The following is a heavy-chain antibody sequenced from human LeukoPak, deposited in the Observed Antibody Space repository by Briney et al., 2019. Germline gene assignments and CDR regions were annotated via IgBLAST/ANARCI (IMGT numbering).Heavy chain of an antibody. V-gene: IGHV3-33*01. CDR3: ASDGIAVDRGIGYFDY. J-gene: IGHJ4*02. CDR1: GFTSSSYG. D-gene: IGHD6-13*01. Sequence: GGSLRPSCAASGFTSSSYGMHWVRQAPGKGLEWVAVIWYDGSNKYYADSVKGRFTISRDNSKNTLYLQMNSLRAEDTAVYYCASDGIAVDRGIGYFDYWGQGTLVTVSS. CDR2: IWYDGSNK.